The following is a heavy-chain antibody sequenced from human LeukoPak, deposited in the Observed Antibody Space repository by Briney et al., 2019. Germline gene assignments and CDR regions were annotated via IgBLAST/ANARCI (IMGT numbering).Heavy chain of an antibody. Sequence: GGSLRLSCAASGFTFSSYSMNWVRQAPGRGLEWVSSISSSSSYIYYADSVKGRFTISRDNAKNSLYLQMNSLRAEDTAVYYCARAPYSGSYYNPSMAFDIWGQGTMVTVSS. CDR2: ISSSSSYI. V-gene: IGHV3-21*01. CDR3: ARAPYSGSYYNPSMAFDI. J-gene: IGHJ3*02. D-gene: IGHD1-26*01. CDR1: GFTFSSYS.